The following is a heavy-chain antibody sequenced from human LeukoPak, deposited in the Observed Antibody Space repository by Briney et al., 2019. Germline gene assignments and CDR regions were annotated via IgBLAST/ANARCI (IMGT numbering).Heavy chain of an antibody. V-gene: IGHV1-69*05. CDR2: IIPIFGTA. J-gene: IGHJ4*02. Sequence: GASVKVSCKASGGTFSSYAISWVRQAPGQGLELMGGIIPIFGTATYAQSFQRRVTITTDESTSTAYMELSSLRSEDTAVYYCARVKVGSFDYSGQGTLVTVSS. CDR1: GGTFSSYA. D-gene: IGHD1-26*01. CDR3: ARVKVGSFDY.